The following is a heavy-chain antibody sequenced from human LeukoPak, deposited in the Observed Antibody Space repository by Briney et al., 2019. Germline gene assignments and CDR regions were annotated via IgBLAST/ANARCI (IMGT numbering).Heavy chain of an antibody. Sequence: PGGSLTLSCAASGFTFSNYAMSWVRQAPGKGLEWVSGVTPGGNIPYYADSVKGRFTISRDNSNNTLYLQMGSLRAADTALYYCAKDIWLVSSGFQTFDLWGQGTLVTVSS. CDR2: VTPGGNIP. CDR1: GFTFSNYA. D-gene: IGHD3-22*01. V-gene: IGHV3-23*01. J-gene: IGHJ4*02. CDR3: AKDIWLVSSGFQTFDL.